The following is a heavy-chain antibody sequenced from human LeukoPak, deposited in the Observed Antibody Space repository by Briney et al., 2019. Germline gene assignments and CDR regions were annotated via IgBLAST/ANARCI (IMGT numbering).Heavy chain of an antibody. CDR3: ARAASGFYDYYFDY. CDR2: ISPNSGGT. CDR1: GYTFTGYY. V-gene: IGHV1-2*02. D-gene: IGHD5-12*01. Sequence: ASVKVSCKASGYTFTGYYMHWVRQAPGQGPEWMGWISPNSGGTKYALKFQGRVTMTRDTSITTAYMELRRLRPDDTALYYCARAASGFYDYYFDYWGQGTLVTVSS. J-gene: IGHJ4*02.